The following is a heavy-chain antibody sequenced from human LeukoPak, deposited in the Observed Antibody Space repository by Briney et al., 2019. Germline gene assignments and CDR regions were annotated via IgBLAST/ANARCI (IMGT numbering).Heavy chain of an antibody. Sequence: SQTLSLTCTVSGGSISSGSYYWSWIRQPAGKGLEWIGRIYTSGSTNYNPSLKSRVTISVDTSKNQFSLKLSSVTAADTAVYYCARIQTYYGSGSYNFDYWGQGTLVTVSS. D-gene: IGHD3-10*01. CDR3: ARIQTYYGSGSYNFDY. CDR1: GGSISSGSYY. J-gene: IGHJ4*02. CDR2: IYTSGST. V-gene: IGHV4-61*02.